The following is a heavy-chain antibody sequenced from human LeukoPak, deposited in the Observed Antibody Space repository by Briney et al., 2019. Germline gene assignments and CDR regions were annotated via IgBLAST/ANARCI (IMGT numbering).Heavy chain of an antibody. J-gene: IGHJ4*02. CDR3: ARRYCTNGVCSFGFDY. Sequence: GESLKISCKGSGYRFTSYWIGWVRQMPGKGLEWMGIIYPGDSDTRYSPSFQGQVTISADKSISTAYLQWSSLKASDTAMYYCARRYCTNGVCSFGFDYWGQGTLVTVSS. D-gene: IGHD2-8*01. CDR2: IYPGDSDT. V-gene: IGHV5-51*01. CDR1: GYRFTSYW.